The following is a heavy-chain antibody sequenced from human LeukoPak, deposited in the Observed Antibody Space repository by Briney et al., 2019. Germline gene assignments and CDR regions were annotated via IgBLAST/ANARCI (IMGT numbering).Heavy chain of an antibody. CDR3: AKDLTHPYSGIVGGFDY. J-gene: IGHJ4*02. V-gene: IGHV3-23*01. CDR1: GFTFSSYA. CDR2: ISGSGGST. Sequence: PGGSLRLSCAASGFTFSSYAMSWVRQAPGKGLEWVSAISGSGGSTYYADSVKGRFTISRDNSKNTLYLQMNSLRAEDTAVYYCAKDLTHPYSGIVGGFDYWGQGTLVTVSS. D-gene: IGHD1-26*01.